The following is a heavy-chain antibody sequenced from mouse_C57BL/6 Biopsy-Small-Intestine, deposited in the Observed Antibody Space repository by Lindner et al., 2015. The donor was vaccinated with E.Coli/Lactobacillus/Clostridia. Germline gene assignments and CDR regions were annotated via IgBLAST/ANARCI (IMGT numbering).Heavy chain of an antibody. CDR1: GYAFSSSW. Sequence: VQLQESGPELVKPGASVKISCKASGYAFSSSWMNWVKQRPGKGLEWIGRIYPGDGDTNYNGKFKGKATLTADKSSSTAYMQLSSLTSEDSAVYFCARRNWDEDYWGQGTTLTVSS. D-gene: IGHD4-1*01. J-gene: IGHJ2*01. CDR2: IYPGDGDT. CDR3: ARRNWDEDY. V-gene: IGHV1-82*01.